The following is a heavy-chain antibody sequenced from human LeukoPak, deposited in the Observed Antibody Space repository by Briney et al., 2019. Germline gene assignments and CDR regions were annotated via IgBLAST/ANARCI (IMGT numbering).Heavy chain of an antibody. CDR3: ARDRGYGDYVGAFDI. V-gene: IGHV3-48*02. CDR2: ISSSSSTI. Sequence: PGGSLRLSCAASGFTFSSYSMNWVRQAPGKGLEWVSRISSSSSTIYYADSVKGRFTISRDNAKNSLYLQMNSLRDEDTAVYYCARDRGYGDYVGAFDIWGQGTMVTVSS. CDR1: GFTFSSYS. J-gene: IGHJ3*02. D-gene: IGHD4-17*01.